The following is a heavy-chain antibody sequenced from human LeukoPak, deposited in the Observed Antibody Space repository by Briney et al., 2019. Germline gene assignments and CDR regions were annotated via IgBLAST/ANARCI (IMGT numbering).Heavy chain of an antibody. J-gene: IGHJ6*02. CDR2: ISSSSSYI. CDR3: ARLPVLVPAAIGYYYGMDV. D-gene: IGHD2-2*02. V-gene: IGHV3-21*01. Sequence: GGSLRLSCAASGFTFSSYSMNWVRQAPGKGLEWVSSISSSSSYIYYADSVKGRFTISRDNAKNSLYLQMNSLRAEDTAVYYCARLPVLVPAAIGYYYGMDVWGQGTTVTVSS. CDR1: GFTFSSYS.